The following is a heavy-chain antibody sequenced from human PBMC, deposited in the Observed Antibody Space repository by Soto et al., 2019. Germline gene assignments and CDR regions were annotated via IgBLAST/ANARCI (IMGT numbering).Heavy chain of an antibody. V-gene: IGHV1-18*01. CDR2: ISAYNGNT. CDR1: GYTFTSYG. J-gene: IGHJ4*02. Sequence: GASVKVSCKASGYTFTSYGISWVRQAPGQGLEWMGWISAYNGNTNYAQKLQERVTMTRDTSTSTAYMELSSLRSEDTAVYYCAASHPLYYDILTGYSPYYFDYWGQGTLVTVSS. CDR3: AASHPLYYDILTGYSPYYFDY. D-gene: IGHD3-9*01.